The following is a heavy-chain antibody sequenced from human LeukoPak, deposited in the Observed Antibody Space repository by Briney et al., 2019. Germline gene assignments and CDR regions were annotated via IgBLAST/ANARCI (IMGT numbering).Heavy chain of an antibody. J-gene: IGHJ4*02. V-gene: IGHV3-30*18. CDR3: AKDQGIQLWFPFDY. Sequence: GGSLRLSCAASGFTFSSYGMHWVRQAPGKGLEWVTVMSYDGSDKYYADSVKGRFTISRDNSKNTLYLQMNSLRAEDTAVYYCAKDQGIQLWFPFDYWGQGTLVTVSS. D-gene: IGHD5-18*01. CDR2: MSYDGSDK. CDR1: GFTFSSYG.